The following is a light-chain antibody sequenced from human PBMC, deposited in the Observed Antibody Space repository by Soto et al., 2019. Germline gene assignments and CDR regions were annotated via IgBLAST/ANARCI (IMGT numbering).Light chain of an antibody. CDR2: DVT. Sequence: QSVLTQPRSVSGSPGQSVTISCSGSDSDVGYYNYVSWYQQHPGKAPKLMIYDVTKRPSGVPDRFSASKSGNTASLTISGLQAEDEADYYCSSYTSSSTPYVFGTGTKVTV. CDR1: DSDVGYYNY. CDR3: SSYTSSSTPYV. V-gene: IGLV2-11*01. J-gene: IGLJ1*01.